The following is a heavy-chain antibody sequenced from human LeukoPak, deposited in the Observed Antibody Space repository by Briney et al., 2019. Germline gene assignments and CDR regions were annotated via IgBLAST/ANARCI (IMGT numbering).Heavy chain of an antibody. D-gene: IGHD6-13*01. CDR1: GGSIGSGSYY. CDR2: IYTSGST. J-gene: IGHJ4*02. V-gene: IGHV4-61*02. CDR3: ARELLYSSSWYDPFDY. Sequence: SQTLSLTCTVSGGSIGSGSYYWSWIRQPAGKGLEWIGRIYTSGSTNYNPSLKSRVTISVDTSKNQFSLKLSSVTAADTAVYYCARELLYSSSWYDPFDYWGQGTLVTVSS.